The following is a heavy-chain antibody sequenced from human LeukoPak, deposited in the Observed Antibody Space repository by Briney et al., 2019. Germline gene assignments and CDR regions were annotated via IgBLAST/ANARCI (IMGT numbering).Heavy chain of an antibody. CDR2: MNPNSGNT. CDR3: ARGEAAQYYYYYYMDV. Sequence: ASVKVSCKASGGTFSSYAISWVRQAPGQGLEWMGWMNPNSGNTGYAQKFQGRVTITRNTSISTAYMELSSLRSEDTAVYYCARGEAAQYYYYYYMDVWGKGTTVTVSS. CDR1: GGTFSSYA. D-gene: IGHD6-6*01. J-gene: IGHJ6*03. V-gene: IGHV1-8*03.